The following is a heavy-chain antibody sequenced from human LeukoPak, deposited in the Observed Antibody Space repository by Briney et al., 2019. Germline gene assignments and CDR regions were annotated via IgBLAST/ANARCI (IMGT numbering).Heavy chain of an antibody. J-gene: IGHJ4*02. CDR3: AKYGPQDSGSSHFDY. Sequence: ASVKVSCKASGGTFSSYAMSWVRQAPGEGLEWVSAIRDSGSSTHYADSVKGRFTTSRDNSKNTLFLQMNSLRAEDTAIYYCAKYGPQDSGSSHFDYWGQGALVTVSS. V-gene: IGHV3-23*01. D-gene: IGHD1-26*01. CDR1: GGTFSSYA. CDR2: IRDSGSST.